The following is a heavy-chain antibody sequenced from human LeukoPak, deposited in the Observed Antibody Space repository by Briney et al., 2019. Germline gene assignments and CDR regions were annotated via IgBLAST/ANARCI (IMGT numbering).Heavy chain of an antibody. V-gene: IGHV3-48*04. J-gene: IGHJ4*02. CDR1: GFTFSSYS. D-gene: IGHD6-13*01. CDR3: ARGLAADY. CDR2: ISSSSTI. Sequence: PGGSLRLSCAASGFTFSSYSMNWVRQAPGKGLEWVSYISSSSTIYYADSVKGRFTISRDNAKNSLYLQMNSLRAEDTAVYYCARGLAADYWGQGTLVTVSS.